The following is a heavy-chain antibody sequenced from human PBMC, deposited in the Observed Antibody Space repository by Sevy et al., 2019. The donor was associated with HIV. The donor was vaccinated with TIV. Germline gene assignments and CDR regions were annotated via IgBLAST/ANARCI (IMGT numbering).Heavy chain of an antibody. Sequence: SETLSLTCTVSSGSISSSTYYWAWIRQPPGKGLEWIGSIFYSGSHYYNPSLQSRLTISVDTSKNQFSLKLSSVTAADTAVYYCASHNYSDRSGYYYPVWFDYWGRGTLVTVSS. CDR3: ASHNYSDRSGYYYPVWFDY. J-gene: IGHJ4*02. D-gene: IGHD3-22*01. CDR1: SGSISSSTYY. V-gene: IGHV4-39*01. CDR2: IFYSGSH.